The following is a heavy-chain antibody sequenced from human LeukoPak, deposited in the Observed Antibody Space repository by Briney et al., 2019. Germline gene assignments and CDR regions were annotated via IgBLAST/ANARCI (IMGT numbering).Heavy chain of an antibody. CDR1: GYTFANFG. CDR3: ARYQLLYPPLDAFDI. Sequence: GASVKVSCKASGYTFANFGITWVRQAPGQGLEWMGWISVYNGNTNYAQNLQGRVTLTTDTSTSTAYMELRSLRSDDTAVYYCARYQLLYPPLDAFDIWGQGTMVTVSS. CDR2: ISVYNGNT. J-gene: IGHJ3*02. V-gene: IGHV1-18*01. D-gene: IGHD2-2*02.